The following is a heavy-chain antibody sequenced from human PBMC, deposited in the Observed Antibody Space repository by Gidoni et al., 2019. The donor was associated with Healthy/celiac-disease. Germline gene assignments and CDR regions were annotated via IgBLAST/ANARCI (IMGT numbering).Heavy chain of an antibody. CDR1: GGSLSSYY. V-gene: IGHV4-59*08. CDR2: IYYSGST. D-gene: IGHD2-2*01. CDR3: ARAPVVPAAMWYFDY. Sequence: QAQLQESGPGLAKPSVPLSLTCTLSGGSLSSYYWSWIRQPPGKGIEWIGYIYYSGSTNYNPSLKSRVTISVDTSKNQFSLKLSSVTAADTAVYYCARAPVVPAAMWYFDYWGQGTLVTVSS. J-gene: IGHJ4*02.